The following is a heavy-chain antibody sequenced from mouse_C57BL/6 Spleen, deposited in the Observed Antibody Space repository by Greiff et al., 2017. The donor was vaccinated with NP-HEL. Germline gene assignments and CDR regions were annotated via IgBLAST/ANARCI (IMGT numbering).Heavy chain of an antibody. D-gene: IGHD1-1*01. CDR3: ASIRADYFYAMDY. CDR1: GYTFTDYY. Sequence: EVQLQQSGPELVKPGASVKISCKASGYTFTDYYMNWVKQSHGKSLEWIGDLNPNNGGTSYNQKFKGKATLTVDKSSSTAYMELRSLTSEDSAVYYWASIRADYFYAMDYWGQGTSVTVSS. CDR2: LNPNNGGT. V-gene: IGHV1-26*01. J-gene: IGHJ4*01.